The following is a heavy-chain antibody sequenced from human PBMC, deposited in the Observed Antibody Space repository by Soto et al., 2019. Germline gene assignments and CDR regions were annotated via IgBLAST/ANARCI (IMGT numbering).Heavy chain of an antibody. CDR1: GGSISSGDYS. V-gene: IGHV4-30-4*01. CDR2: IFDSGNA. D-gene: IGHD4-4*01. CDR3: ARHRRTTVAKFYFDN. J-gene: IGHJ4*02. Sequence: TLSLTCTVSGGSISSGDYSWSWVRQSPGKGLEWIAYIFDSGNANYNPSLKSRVTISVDTSKNQFSLKLTSVTAADTAVYYCARHRRTTVAKFYFDNWGQGALVTVSS.